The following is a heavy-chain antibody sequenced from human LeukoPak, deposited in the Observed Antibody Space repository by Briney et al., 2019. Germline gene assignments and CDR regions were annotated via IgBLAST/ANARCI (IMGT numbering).Heavy chain of an antibody. CDR1: GFTFNSYW. CDR2: IKQDGSDK. J-gene: IGHJ4*02. CDR3: ARYNSAWKTDDY. D-gene: IGHD6-19*01. V-gene: IGHV3-7*03. Sequence: GGSLRLSCAASGFTFNSYWMTWVRQAPGKGREGVADIKQDGSDKYYAGSVKGRFTISRDNAKNSLYLQMNSLRAEDTAVYFCARYNSAWKTDDYWGRGTLVTVSS.